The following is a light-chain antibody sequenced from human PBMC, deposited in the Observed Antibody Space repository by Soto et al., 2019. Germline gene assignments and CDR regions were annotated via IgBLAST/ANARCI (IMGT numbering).Light chain of an antibody. J-gene: IGKJ5*01. Sequence: EIVMTPSPCTLSLYPRERADLSCMASQSVSSNLAWYQQKPGQAPRLLIYGASTRATGIPARFSGSGSGTEFTLTISSLQSEDFAVYYCQQYNNWPPITFGQGTRLEI. CDR3: QQYNNWPPIT. CDR2: GAS. CDR1: QSVSSN. V-gene: IGKV3-15*01.